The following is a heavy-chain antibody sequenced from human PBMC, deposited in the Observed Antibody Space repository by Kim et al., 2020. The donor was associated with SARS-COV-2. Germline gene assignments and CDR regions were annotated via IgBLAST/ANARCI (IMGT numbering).Heavy chain of an antibody. CDR1: GFAFSSYS. CDR2: FSSSGSFV. Sequence: GGSLRLSCAASGFAFSSYSMTWVRQAPGKGLEWVTGFSSSGSFVHYAESVKGRFTISRDNAKKSLFLQMNSLRDDDTAVYYCARAAEGERCSGGICYYYYNGVDVGGQGTTVTVSS. J-gene: IGHJ6*02. V-gene: IGHV3-21*01. D-gene: IGHD2-15*01. CDR3: ARAAEGERCSGGICYYYYNGVDV.